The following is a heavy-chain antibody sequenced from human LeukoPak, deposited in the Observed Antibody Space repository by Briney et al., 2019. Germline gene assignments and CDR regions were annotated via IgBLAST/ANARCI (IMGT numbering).Heavy chain of an antibody. CDR2: IYYSGST. J-gene: IGHJ4*02. V-gene: IGHV4-39*01. Sequence: SETLSLTCTVSGGSISSSSYYWGWIRQPPGKGLEWIGSIYYSGSTYYNPSLKSRVTISVDTSKNQFSLKLSSVTAADTAVYYCARRTVNTASFDYWGQGTLVTVSS. CDR1: GGSISSSSYY. CDR3: ARRTVNTASFDY. D-gene: IGHD5-18*01.